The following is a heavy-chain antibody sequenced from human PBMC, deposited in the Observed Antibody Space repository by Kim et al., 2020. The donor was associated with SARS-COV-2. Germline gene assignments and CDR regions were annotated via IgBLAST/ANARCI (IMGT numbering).Heavy chain of an antibody. V-gene: IGHV3-33*01. CDR1: GFTFSSYG. J-gene: IGHJ1*01. D-gene: IGHD6-19*01. Sequence: GGSLRLSCAASGFTFSSYGMHWVRQAPGRGLEWVAVIWYDGSNKYYADSVKGRFTISRDNSKNTLYLQMNSLRAEDTAVYYCARDSSGSAEYFQHWGQGTLVTVSS. CDR2: IWYDGSNK. CDR3: ARDSSGSAEYFQH.